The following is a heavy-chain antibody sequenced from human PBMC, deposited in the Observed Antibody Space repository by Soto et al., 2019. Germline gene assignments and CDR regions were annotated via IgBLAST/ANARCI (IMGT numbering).Heavy chain of an antibody. CDR1: GFTFSDFW. CDR3: ARYSGSIAASP. Sequence: LRLSCAVSGFTFSDFWMSWFRQAPGKGLEWVANIKPDGSEKLYVDSVKGRFTISRDNAKNSLYLQMNSLRAEDTALYYCARYSGSIAASPWGQGTLVTVSS. J-gene: IGHJ4*02. CDR2: IKPDGSEK. V-gene: IGHV3-7*03. D-gene: IGHD6-6*01.